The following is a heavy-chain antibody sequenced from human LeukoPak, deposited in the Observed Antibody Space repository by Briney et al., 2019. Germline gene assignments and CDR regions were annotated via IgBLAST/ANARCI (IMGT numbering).Heavy chain of an antibody. CDR2: IYRGGTI. CDR3: ARHWLEAAKTYSYWFDP. D-gene: IGHD6-13*01. Sequence: PSETLSLTCSVSGGSISDYYWSWIRQPPGKGLEWIGYIYRGGTINYNPSGKSRVTMSLDTSKNQISLMLNSVTAADTAIYYCARHWLEAAKTYSYWFDPWGQGTLVTVSS. CDR1: GGSISDYY. J-gene: IGHJ5*02. V-gene: IGHV4-4*09.